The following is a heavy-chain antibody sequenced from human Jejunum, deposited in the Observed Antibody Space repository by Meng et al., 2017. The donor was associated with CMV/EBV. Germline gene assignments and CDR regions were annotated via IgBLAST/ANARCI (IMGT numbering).Heavy chain of an antibody. CDR1: GLTVSSSS. Sequence: CAASGLTVSSSSLSWVRQAPGKGLEWVSVIYSTGGTYYADSVRGRFAISRDNSKNTVILQMNSLRVEDTAVYFCARASLHTHMDVWGQGTTVTVSS. V-gene: IGHV3-53*01. D-gene: IGHD5/OR15-5a*01. CDR2: IYSTGGT. J-gene: IGHJ6*02. CDR3: ARASLHTHMDV.